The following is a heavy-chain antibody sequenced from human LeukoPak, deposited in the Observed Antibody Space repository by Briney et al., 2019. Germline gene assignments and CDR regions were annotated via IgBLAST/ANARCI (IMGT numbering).Heavy chain of an antibody. CDR3: AVFLEWQGATYYGMDV. CDR2: ISDTGRLS. CDR1: GFTFSSSA. Sequence: GGSLRLSCAASGFTFSSSAMSWVRQAPGKGLEWVAAISDTGRLSYCADSVKGRFTISRDNAKNSLYLQMNSLRDEDTAVYYCAVFLEWQGATYYGMDVWGQGTTVTVSS. J-gene: IGHJ6*02. V-gene: IGHV3-23*01. D-gene: IGHD3-3*01.